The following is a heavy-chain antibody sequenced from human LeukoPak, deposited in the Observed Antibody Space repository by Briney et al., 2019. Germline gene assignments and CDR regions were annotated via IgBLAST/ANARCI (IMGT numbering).Heavy chain of an antibody. CDR2: IRDDGSSK. D-gene: IGHD3-22*01. CDR3: EKDGLNYEDLIDF. Sequence: GGSLRLSCAASGFTFSSYGMHWVRQAPGKGLEWVAFIRDDGSSKDYAYSVKGRFTISRDNSKNTLYMQMNSLRGEDTAVYYCEKDGLNYEDLIDFWGQGTLVTVSS. CDR1: GFTFSSYG. J-gene: IGHJ4*02. V-gene: IGHV3-30*02.